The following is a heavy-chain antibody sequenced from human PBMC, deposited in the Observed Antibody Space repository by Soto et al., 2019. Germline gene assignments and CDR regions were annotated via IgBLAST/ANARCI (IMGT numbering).Heavy chain of an antibody. CDR3: VSHRGYDGRHPYFYEYAMDV. CDR1: GFSFSDRD. CDR2: ITNKANNYTT. V-gene: IGHV3-72*01. J-gene: IGHJ6*01. D-gene: IGHD5-12*01. Sequence: PVGSLRLSCASSGFSFSDRDMDAVLQARGEGLDCIGRITNKANNYTTNYAASLKGRFTISRDDSKNSVYLHMNNLKIEDTAVYYCVSHRGYDGRHPYFYEYAMDVWGQGTTVTVSS.